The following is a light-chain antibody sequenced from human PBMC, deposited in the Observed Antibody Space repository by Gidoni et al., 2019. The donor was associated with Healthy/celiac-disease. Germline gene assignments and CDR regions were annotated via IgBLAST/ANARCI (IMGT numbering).Light chain of an antibody. CDR2: DAS. J-gene: IGKJ1*01. CDR3: QQYNSYSWT. CDR1: QSISSW. Sequence: DIQMTQSPSTLSASVGDRVTITCRASQSISSWLAWYQQKPGKAPKLLIYDASSLESGVPSRFRGRGSGTEFTLTISSLQPDDFATYYCQQYNSYSWTFGQGTKVEIK. V-gene: IGKV1-5*01.